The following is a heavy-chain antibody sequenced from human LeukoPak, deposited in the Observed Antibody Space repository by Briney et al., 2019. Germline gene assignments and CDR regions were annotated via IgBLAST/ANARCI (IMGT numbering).Heavy chain of an antibody. Sequence: PSETLSLTCTVSGGSISSYYWSWIRQPAGKGLEWIGRIYTSGSTNYNPSLKRRVTMSVDTSKTQFSLKLRSVTAADTAVYYCARGRGSTGAVKYYFDYWGQGTLVTVSS. J-gene: IGHJ4*02. V-gene: IGHV4-4*07. CDR2: IYTSGST. CDR3: ARGRGSTGAVKYYFDY. CDR1: GGSISSYY. D-gene: IGHD3-10*01.